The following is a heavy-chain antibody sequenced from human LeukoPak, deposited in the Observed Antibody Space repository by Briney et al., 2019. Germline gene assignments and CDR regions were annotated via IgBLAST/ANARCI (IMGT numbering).Heavy chain of an antibody. CDR1: GYTFTSYG. D-gene: IGHD6-13*01. CDR2: ISAYNGNT. J-gene: IGHJ4*02. V-gene: IGHV1-18*01. Sequence: ASVKVSCKASGYTFTSYGISWVRQAPGQGLEWMGWISAYNGNTNYAQKLQGRVTMTTDTSTSTAYMELRSLRSDDTAVYYCAKTRAAAGIPRDYFDYWGQGTLVTVSS. CDR3: AKTRAAAGIPRDYFDY.